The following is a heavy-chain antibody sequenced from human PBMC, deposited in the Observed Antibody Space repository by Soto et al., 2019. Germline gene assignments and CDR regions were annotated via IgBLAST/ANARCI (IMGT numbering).Heavy chain of an antibody. CDR1: GFTFNTYS. D-gene: IGHD1-26*01. CDR2: ISSSSSST. V-gene: IGHV3-48*01. CDR3: ARDVGGAAPDWFDP. J-gene: IGHJ5*02. Sequence: EVQLVESGGGLVQPGGSLRLSCAASGFTFNTYSMDWVRQAPGKGLEWVSYISSSSSSTYYADSVKGRFTISRDNAKNSLYLQMNSLRAEDTAVYYCARDVGGAAPDWFDPWCQGTLVTVSS.